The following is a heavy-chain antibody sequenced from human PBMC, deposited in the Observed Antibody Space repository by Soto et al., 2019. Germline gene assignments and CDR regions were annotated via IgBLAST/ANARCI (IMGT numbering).Heavy chain of an antibody. Sequence: PSCTLSLTSTVSRGTMNISVYDVSLNRQHPGKGLEWIGYIYYSGSTYYNPSLKSRVTISVDTSKNQFSLKLSSVTAADTAVYYCARGTGGGIVVVPAAMRWFDPWGQGTLVTVSS. CDR1: RGTMNISVYD. J-gene: IGHJ5*02. D-gene: IGHD2-2*01. V-gene: IGHV4-31*03. CDR2: IYYSGST. CDR3: ARGTGGGIVVVPAAMRWFDP.